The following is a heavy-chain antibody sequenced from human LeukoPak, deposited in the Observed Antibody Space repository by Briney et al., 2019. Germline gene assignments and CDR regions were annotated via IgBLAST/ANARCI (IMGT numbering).Heavy chain of an antibody. V-gene: IGHV4-31*03. D-gene: IGHD1-26*01. J-gene: IGHJ4*02. CDR1: GGSISSGGYY. Sequence: SQTLSLTCTASGGSISSGGYYWDWIRQHPGTGLEWIGYISYSGSTSYNPSLKSRITMSVDTSTNQFSLKLGAVTAADTAVYYCALHRYSGINIYWGQGTLVTVSS. CDR3: ALHRYSGINIY. CDR2: ISYSGST.